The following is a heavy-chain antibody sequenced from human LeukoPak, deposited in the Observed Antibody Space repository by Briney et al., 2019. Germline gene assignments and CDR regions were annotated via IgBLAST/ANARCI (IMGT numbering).Heavy chain of an antibody. D-gene: IGHD1-26*01. Sequence: SSETLSLTCAVYGGSVSDYYWSWISQHPGKGLEWIGEINHIVTTNYNPSLKSRVTLSEETSKNHFSLKLSSVMAAATAVYYCARDPAGGYSGSQFRGEGPRRHYYYYYGMDVWGQGTTVTVSS. J-gene: IGHJ6*02. CDR2: INHIVTT. CDR1: GGSVSDYY. V-gene: IGHV4-34*01. CDR3: ARDPAGGYSGSQFRGEGPRRHYYYYYGMDV.